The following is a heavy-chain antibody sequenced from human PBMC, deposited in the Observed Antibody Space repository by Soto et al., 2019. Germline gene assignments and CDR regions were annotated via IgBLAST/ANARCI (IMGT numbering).Heavy chain of an antibody. V-gene: IGHV1-2*02. CDR3: ARSTVPLDIVVLPSASYDY. CDR1: GYTFTGYY. J-gene: IGHJ4*02. CDR2: INPNSGGT. Sequence: ASVKVSCKASGYTFTGYYIHWVRQAPGQGLEWMGWINPNSGGTNYAQKFQGRVTMTRDTSITTAYMELTRLRSDDTAVYYCARSTVPLDIVVLPSASYDYWGQGTLVTVSS. D-gene: IGHD2-2*01.